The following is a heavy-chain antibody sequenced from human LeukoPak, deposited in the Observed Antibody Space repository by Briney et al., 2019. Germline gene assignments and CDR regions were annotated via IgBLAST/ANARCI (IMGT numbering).Heavy chain of an antibody. D-gene: IGHD3-3*01. J-gene: IGHJ6*03. CDR3: ARDNAGYYDFWSGYYKPPWVDYYMDV. V-gene: IGHV1-18*01. Sequence: ASVKVSCKASGYTFTSYGISWVRQAPGQGLEWMGWISAYNGNTNYAQKLQGRVTMTTDTSTSTAYMELRSLRSDDTAVYYCARDNAGYYDFWSGYYKPPWVDYYMDVWGKGTTVTVSS. CDR2: ISAYNGNT. CDR1: GYTFTSYG.